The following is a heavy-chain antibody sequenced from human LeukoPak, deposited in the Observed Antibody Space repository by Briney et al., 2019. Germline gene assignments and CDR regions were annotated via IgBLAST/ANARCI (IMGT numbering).Heavy chain of an antibody. Sequence: PSETLSLTCAVYGGSFSGYYWSWIRQPPGKGLEWIGEINHSGSTNYNPSLKSRVTISVDTSKNQFSLKLSSVTAADTAVYYCARSYHGSGSRWWGQGTLVTVSS. D-gene: IGHD3-10*01. J-gene: IGHJ4*02. CDR1: GGSFSGYY. V-gene: IGHV4-34*01. CDR3: ARSYHGSGSRW. CDR2: INHSGST.